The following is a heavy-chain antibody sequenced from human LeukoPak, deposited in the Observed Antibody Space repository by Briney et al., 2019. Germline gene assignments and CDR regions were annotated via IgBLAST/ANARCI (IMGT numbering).Heavy chain of an antibody. D-gene: IGHD3-10*01. CDR3: ARYGSGSYYIN. J-gene: IGHJ4*02. CDR2: IYSGGST. V-gene: IGHV3-53*01. CDR1: GFTVSSNY. Sequence: GGSLRLSCAASGFTVSSNYMSWVRQAPGKGLEWVSVIYSGGSTYYADSVKGRFTISRDNSKNTLHLQMNSLRAEDTAVYYCARYGSGSYYINWGQGTLVTVSS.